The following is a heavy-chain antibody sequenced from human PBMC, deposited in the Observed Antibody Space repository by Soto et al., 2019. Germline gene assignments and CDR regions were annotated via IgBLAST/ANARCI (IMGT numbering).Heavy chain of an antibody. V-gene: IGHV5-51*01. CDR2: IYPGDSDT. J-gene: IGHJ6*02. CDR3: ARPLRRGDSSGYYYTYYYGMDV. CDR1: GYSFTSYW. Sequence: PGESLKISCKGSGYSFTSYWIGWVRQMPGKGLEWMGIIYPGDSDTRYSPSFQGQVTISADKSVSTAYLQWSSLKASDTAMYYCARPLRRGDSSGYYYTYYYGMDVWGQGTTVTVSS. D-gene: IGHD3-22*01.